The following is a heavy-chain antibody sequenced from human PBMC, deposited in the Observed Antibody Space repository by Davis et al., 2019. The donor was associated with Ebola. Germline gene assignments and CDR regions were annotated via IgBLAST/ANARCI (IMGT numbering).Heavy chain of an antibody. CDR2: IIPIFGTA. CDR1: GGTFSSYA. D-gene: IGHD3-10*01. J-gene: IGHJ5*02. Sequence: SVKVSCKASGGTFSSYAISWVRQAPGQGLEWMGGIIPIFGTANYAQKFQGRVTITADKSTSTAYMELSSLRSDDTAVYYCARDMGMVQEANWFDPWGQGTLVTVSS. V-gene: IGHV1-69*06. CDR3: ARDMGMVQEANWFDP.